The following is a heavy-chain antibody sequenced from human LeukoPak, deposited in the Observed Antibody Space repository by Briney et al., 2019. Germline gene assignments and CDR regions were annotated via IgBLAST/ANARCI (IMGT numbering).Heavy chain of an antibody. CDR3: ARSEYNYAGAFDI. CDR1: GGSFSGYY. J-gene: IGHJ3*02. D-gene: IGHD5-18*01. Sequence: SETLSLTCAVYGGSFSGYYWSWIRQPPGKGLEWIWEINHSGSTNYNPSLKSRVTISVGTSNNHFSLKLRSVTAADTAVYYCARSEYNYAGAFDIWGQGTMVTVSS. CDR2: INHSGST. V-gene: IGHV4-34*01.